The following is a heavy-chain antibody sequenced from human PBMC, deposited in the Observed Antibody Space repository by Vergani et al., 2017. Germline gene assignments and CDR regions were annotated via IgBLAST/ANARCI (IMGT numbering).Heavy chain of an antibody. V-gene: IGHV3-9*01. CDR3: ARDKSKRAPAVMVTYYYYMDV. Sequence: VEAGGGLVQPGGSLRLSCTASGFTFQAFAFHWVRQVSGRGLEWVSGIDRNYGVKNGNSFEGRFSISRDNSKNTLYLEMESLRVEDTAVYFCARDKSKRAPAVMVTYYYYMDVWGKGTKVIVSS. CDR1: GFTFQAFA. CDR2: IDRNYGVK. D-gene: IGHD2-21*02. J-gene: IGHJ6*03.